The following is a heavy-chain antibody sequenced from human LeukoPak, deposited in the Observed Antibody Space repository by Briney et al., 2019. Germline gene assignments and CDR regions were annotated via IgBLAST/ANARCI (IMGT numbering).Heavy chain of an antibody. V-gene: IGHV4-59*01. CDR3: ARGVGATRPLFDY. D-gene: IGHD1-26*01. J-gene: IGHJ4*02. Sequence: PSETLSLTCTVSGGSISSYYWSWIRQPPGKGLEWIGYIYYSGSTNYNPSLKSRVTISVDTSKNQFSLKLSSVTAADTAVYYCARGVGATRPLFDYWGQGTLVTVSS. CDR2: IYYSGST. CDR1: GGSISSYY.